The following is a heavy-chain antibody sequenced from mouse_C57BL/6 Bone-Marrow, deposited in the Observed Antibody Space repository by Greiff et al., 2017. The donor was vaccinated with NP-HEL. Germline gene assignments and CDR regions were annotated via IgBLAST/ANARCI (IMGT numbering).Heavy chain of an antibody. CDR2: ISYDGSN. V-gene: IGHV3-6*01. D-gene: IGHD2-1*01. CDR3: ARGDGNYPDLDY. J-gene: IGHJ2*01. CDR1: GYSITSGYY. Sequence: EVQLQQSGPGLVKPSQSLSLTCSVTGYSITSGYYWNWIRQFPGNKLEWMGYISYDGSNNYNPSLKNRISITRDTSKNQFFLKLNSVTTEDTATYYCARGDGNYPDLDYWGQGTTLTVSS.